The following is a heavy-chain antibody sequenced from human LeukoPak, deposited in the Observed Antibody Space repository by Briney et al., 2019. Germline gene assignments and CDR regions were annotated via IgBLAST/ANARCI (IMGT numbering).Heavy chain of an antibody. CDR2: ISSRSTTI. Sequence: GGSLRLSCAASGFTFSTYTMNWVRQAPGKGLEWVSYISSRSTTIYYADSEKGRFTISRDTAKNSLYLQMNSLRDEDTAVYYCARDGDSTGRHFDYWGQGTLVTV. V-gene: IGHV3-48*02. D-gene: IGHD4-11*01. CDR1: GFTFSTYT. J-gene: IGHJ4*02. CDR3: ARDGDSTGRHFDY.